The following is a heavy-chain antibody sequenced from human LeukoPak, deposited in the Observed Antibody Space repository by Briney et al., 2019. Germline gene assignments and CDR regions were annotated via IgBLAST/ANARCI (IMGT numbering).Heavy chain of an antibody. D-gene: IGHD3-16*01. Sequence: SETLSLTCTVSGGSMSSYYWNWIRQPPGKGLEWIGYIYYSGSTNYNPSLKSRVTISVDTSKNQFSLNLTSVTAADTAVYYCARFTPQGYGWGGYNRFDPWGQGTLVTVSS. J-gene: IGHJ5*02. CDR3: ARFTPQGYGWGGYNRFDP. CDR1: GGSMSSYY. V-gene: IGHV4-59*01. CDR2: IYYSGST.